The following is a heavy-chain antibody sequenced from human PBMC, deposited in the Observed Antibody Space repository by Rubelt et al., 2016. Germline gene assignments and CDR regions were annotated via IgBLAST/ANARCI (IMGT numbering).Heavy chain of an antibody. V-gene: IGHV4-59*08. D-gene: IGHD6-13*01. CDR1: GGSMNTYY. J-gene: IGHJ4*02. CDR3: ARLYSSTWTPYYFDY. CDR2: IYYTGST. Sequence: QVQLQESGPGLVKPSETLSLTCTVSGGSMNTYYWSWIRQPPGKGLEWIGYIYYTGSTDYNPSLKSRVTISVDTSKNQFSLALSSVTAADTALYYCARLYSSTWTPYYFDYWGQGTLVTVSS.